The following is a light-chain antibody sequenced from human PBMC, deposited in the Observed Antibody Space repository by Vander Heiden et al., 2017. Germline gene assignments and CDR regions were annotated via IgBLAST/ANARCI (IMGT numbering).Light chain of an antibody. J-gene: IGKJ1*01. Sequence: SQMPQSPSSLSASVGDRVTITCRASQSISSYFKCYQQQPGNATKLLIYAASSLQSMVPSWCSGSASADYFPPIISSVQPEDSATYYCQHSYSTPRTFGQGTKVEIK. CDR2: AAS. CDR3: QHSYSTPRT. V-gene: IGKV1-39*01. CDR1: QSISSY.